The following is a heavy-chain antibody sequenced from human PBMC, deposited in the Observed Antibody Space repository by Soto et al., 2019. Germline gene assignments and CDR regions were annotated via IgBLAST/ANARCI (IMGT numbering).Heavy chain of an antibody. Sequence: LRLSCAASGFTVSNNYMSWVRQAPGKGLEWVSTVYGGGSTYYADSVKGRFTISRDNSKNTLYLQMNSLRAEDTAVYYCARLYSATYTNFDYWGQGTLVTVSS. D-gene: IGHD1-26*01. CDR1: GFTVSNNY. CDR2: VYGGGST. J-gene: IGHJ4*02. CDR3: ARLYSATYTNFDY. V-gene: IGHV3-53*01.